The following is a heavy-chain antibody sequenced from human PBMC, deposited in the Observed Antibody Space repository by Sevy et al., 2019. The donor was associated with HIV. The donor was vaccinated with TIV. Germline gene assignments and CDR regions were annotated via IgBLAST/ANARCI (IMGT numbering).Heavy chain of an antibody. Sequence: KHGGSLRLSCAVSGFNFNIYSMSWVRQAPGKGLEWVSTLSFGCGKINYADSVKGRFIISRDDSKNTLYLQMNSLRAEDTAVYFCAREGCTRPHDYWGQGTLVTVSS. CDR2: LSFGCGKI. CDR3: AREGCTRPHDY. D-gene: IGHD2-8*01. V-gene: IGHV3-23*01. J-gene: IGHJ4*02. CDR1: GFNFNIYS.